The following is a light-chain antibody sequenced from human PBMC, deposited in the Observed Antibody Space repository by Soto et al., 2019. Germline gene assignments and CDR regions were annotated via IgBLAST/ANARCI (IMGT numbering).Light chain of an antibody. Sequence: EIVMTQSPATLSVSPGERATFSCRASQSVSSNLAWYQQKPGQAPRLLIYGASIRATGIPARFSGSGSGTDFTLTISRLEPEDFATYYCQHYNSYSEAFGQGTKVDIK. J-gene: IGKJ1*01. CDR2: GAS. V-gene: IGKV3-15*01. CDR3: QHYNSYSEA. CDR1: QSVSSN.